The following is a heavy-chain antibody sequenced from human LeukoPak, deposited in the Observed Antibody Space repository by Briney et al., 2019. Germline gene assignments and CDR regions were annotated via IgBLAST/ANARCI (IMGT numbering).Heavy chain of an antibody. CDR2: IKQEGSEK. CDR1: GFTFSRFW. J-gene: IGHJ3*01. V-gene: IGHV3-7*01. Sequence: PGGSLRLSCAATGFTFSRFWMSWVRQAPGKGLEWVANIKQEGSEKYYVDSVKGRFTIYRDNAKNSLYLHMNSLRAEHTAVYYCAMLKNAFDYWGQGTMVTVSS. CDR3: AMLKNAFDY. D-gene: IGHD3-10*02.